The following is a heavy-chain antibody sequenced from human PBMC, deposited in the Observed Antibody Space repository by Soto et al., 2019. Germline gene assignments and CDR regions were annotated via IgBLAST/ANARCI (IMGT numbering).Heavy chain of an antibody. Sequence: ASVKVSCKASGYIFTTTAIHWVRQAPGQRLEWMGWMYTGTGNTKYSEKFQGRVTISRDTSASTAYLELSSLRSEDTAVYYCARGHADFWSGYHLFVPCGQGTLVTGSS. J-gene: IGHJ5*02. CDR3: ARGHADFWSGYHLFVP. CDR1: GYIFTTTA. V-gene: IGHV1-3*04. CDR2: MYTGTGNT. D-gene: IGHD3-3*01.